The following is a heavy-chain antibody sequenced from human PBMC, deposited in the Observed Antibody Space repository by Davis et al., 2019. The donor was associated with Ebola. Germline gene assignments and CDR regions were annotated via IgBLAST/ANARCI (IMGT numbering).Heavy chain of an antibody. D-gene: IGHD2-15*01. CDR1: GGSFSGYY. V-gene: IGHV4-34*01. Sequence: MPSETLSLTCAVYGGSFSGYYWSWIRQPPGKGLEWIGEINHSGSTNYNPSLKSRVTISVDTSKNQFSLKLSSVTAADTAVYYCASLKGLLHYYYGMDVWGQGTTVTVSS. CDR3: ASLKGLLHYYYGMDV. CDR2: INHSGST. J-gene: IGHJ6*02.